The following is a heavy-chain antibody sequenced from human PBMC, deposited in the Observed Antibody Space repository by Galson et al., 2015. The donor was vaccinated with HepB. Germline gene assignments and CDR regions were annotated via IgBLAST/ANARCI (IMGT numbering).Heavy chain of an antibody. Sequence: SVKVSCKASGYTFTSYGISWVRQAPGQGLEWMGWISAYNGNTNYAQKLQGRVTMTTDTSTSTAYMELRSLRSDDTAVYYCARALGLPTNVLRYFDWLSPDYYFDYWGQGTLVTVSS. CDR1: GYTFTSYG. CDR2: ISAYNGNT. J-gene: IGHJ4*02. D-gene: IGHD3-9*01. V-gene: IGHV1-18*01. CDR3: ARALGLPTNVLRYFDWLSPDYYFDY.